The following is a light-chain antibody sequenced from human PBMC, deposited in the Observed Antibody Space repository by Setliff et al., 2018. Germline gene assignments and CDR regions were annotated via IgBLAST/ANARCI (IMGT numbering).Light chain of an antibody. Sequence: QSVLTQPPSASGTPGQRVTISCSGSSSNIGSNTVNWYQQFPGTAPKLLIYRNNQRPSGVPDRFSGSKSANSASLAISGLQAEDEADYYCAAWDDSLNGRYVFGTGTKVTVL. CDR3: AAWDDSLNGRYV. V-gene: IGLV1-44*01. CDR1: SSNIGSNT. J-gene: IGLJ1*01. CDR2: RNN.